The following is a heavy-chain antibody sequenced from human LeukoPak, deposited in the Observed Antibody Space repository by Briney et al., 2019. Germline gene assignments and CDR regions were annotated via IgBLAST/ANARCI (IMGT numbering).Heavy chain of an antibody. CDR2: ISAYNGNT. J-gene: IGHJ4*02. Sequence: ASVKVSCKASGGTFSSYAISWVRQAPGQGLEWMGWISAYNGNTNYAQKLQGRVTMTTDTSTSTAYMELRSLRSDDTAVYYCVRAGWSTPFDYWGQGTLVTVSS. D-gene: IGHD2-15*01. V-gene: IGHV1-18*01. CDR3: VRAGWSTPFDY. CDR1: GGTFSSYA.